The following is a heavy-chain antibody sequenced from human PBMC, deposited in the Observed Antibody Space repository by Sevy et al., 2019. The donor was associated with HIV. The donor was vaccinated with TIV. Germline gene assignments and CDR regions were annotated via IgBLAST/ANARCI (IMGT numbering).Heavy chain of an antibody. CDR2: IKEDGSDK. D-gene: IGHD2-15*01. CDR3: VRDGLASATDFDY. CDR1: GFTFSNYW. Sequence: GGSLRLSCEVSGFTFSNYWMTWVRQAPGKGLEWVANIKEDGSDKYYGDSVKGRFSLSRDNAKNSLYLQMDILRAEDTAVYYCVRDGLASATDFDYWGQGTLVTVSS. V-gene: IGHV3-7*01. J-gene: IGHJ4*02.